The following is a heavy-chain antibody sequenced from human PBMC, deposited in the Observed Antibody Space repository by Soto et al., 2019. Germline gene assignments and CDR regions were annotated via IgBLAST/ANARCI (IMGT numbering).Heavy chain of an antibody. CDR2: INHSGST. V-gene: IGHV4-34*01. D-gene: IGHD5-18*01. CDR3: ARGSDTAMVPFDY. CDR1: GGSFSGYY. Sequence: PSETLSLTCAVYGGSFSGYYWSWIRQPPGKGLEWIGEINHSGSTNYNPSLKSRVTISVDTSKNQFSLKLSSVTAADTAVYYCARGSDTAMVPFDYWGQGTLVTV. J-gene: IGHJ4*02.